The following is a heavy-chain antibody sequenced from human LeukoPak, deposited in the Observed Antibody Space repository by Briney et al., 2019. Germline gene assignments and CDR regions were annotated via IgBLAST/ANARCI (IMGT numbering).Heavy chain of an antibody. CDR2: INHSGST. Sequence: SETLSLTCAVYGGSFSGYYWSWIRQPPGKGLGWIGEINHSGSTNYNPSLTSRVTLSVDTSKNQFSLKLNSVTAADTAVYYCARILYSSNIDYWGQGTLVTVSS. J-gene: IGHJ4*02. CDR3: ARILYSSNIDY. CDR1: GGSFSGYY. D-gene: IGHD6-19*01. V-gene: IGHV4-34*01.